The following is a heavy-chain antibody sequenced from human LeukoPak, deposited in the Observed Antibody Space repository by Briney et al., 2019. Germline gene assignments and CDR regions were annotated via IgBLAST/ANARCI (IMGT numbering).Heavy chain of an antibody. CDR3: AKGSRSSSWTFDP. CDR1: GFTFSSYW. D-gene: IGHD6-13*01. J-gene: IGHJ5*02. CDR2: INSDGSST. Sequence: PGGSLRLSCAASGFTFSSYWMHWVRQAPGKGLVWVSRINSDGSSTSYADSVKGRFTISRDNSKNTLYLQMNSLRAEDTAVYYCAKGSRSSSWTFDPWGQGTLVTVSS. V-gene: IGHV3-74*01.